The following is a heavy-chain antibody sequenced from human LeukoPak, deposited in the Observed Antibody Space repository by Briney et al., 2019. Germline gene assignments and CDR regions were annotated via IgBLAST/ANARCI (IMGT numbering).Heavy chain of an antibody. CDR1: GFTFSSYW. CDR2: IKQGGSEK. D-gene: IGHD2-15*01. J-gene: IGHJ6*02. Sequence: GGSLRLSCAASGFTFSSYWMSCVRQAPGRGLEWVANIKQGGSEKYYVDSVKGRFTISRDNAKNSLYLQMNSLRAEDTAVYYCARDSVVVVAAYYYYYGMDVWGQGTTVTVSS. CDR3: ARDSVVVVAAYYYYYGMDV. V-gene: IGHV3-7*01.